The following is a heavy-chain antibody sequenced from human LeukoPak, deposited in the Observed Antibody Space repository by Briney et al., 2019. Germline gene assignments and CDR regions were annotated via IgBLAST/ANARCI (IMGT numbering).Heavy chain of an antibody. CDR3: ASLECSSSSLDY. J-gene: IGHJ4*02. CDR1: GGSISSGDYY. D-gene: IGHD6-6*01. V-gene: IGHV4-30-4*08. CDR2: ICYSGST. Sequence: SQTLSLTCTVSGGSISSGDYYWSWIRQPPGKGLEWIGYICYSGSTYYNPSLKSRVTILVDTSKNQFSLNLSSVTAADTAVYYCASLECSSSSLDYWGQGTLVTVSS.